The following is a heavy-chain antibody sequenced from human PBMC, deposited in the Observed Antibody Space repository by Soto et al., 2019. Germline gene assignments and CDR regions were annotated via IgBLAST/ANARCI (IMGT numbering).Heavy chain of an antibody. V-gene: IGHV4-31*03. Sequence: QVQLQESGPGLVKPSQTLSLTCTVSGGSISSGGYYWSWIRQHPGKGLEWIGYIYSSGSTYYNPSLKCRVTISVDTSKNQFSLKLSSVTAADTAVYYCARVLRYFDWSPSPYEYYFDYWGQGTLVTVSS. CDR1: GGSISSGGYY. D-gene: IGHD3-9*01. J-gene: IGHJ4*02. CDR3: ARVLRYFDWSPSPYEYYFDY. CDR2: IYSSGST.